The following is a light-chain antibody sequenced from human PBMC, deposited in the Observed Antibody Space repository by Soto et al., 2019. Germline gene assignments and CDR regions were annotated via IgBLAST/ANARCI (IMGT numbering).Light chain of an antibody. CDR1: QSVSTY. V-gene: IGKV3-11*01. Sequence: EIVLTQSPATLSVSPGXRATLSCRASQSVSTYLAWYQQKPGRAPRLLIYDASNRATGIPARFSGSGSGTDFTLTISSLEPEYFAVYSCQHRSNGLSFGGGTKVDSK. CDR2: DAS. J-gene: IGKJ4*01. CDR3: QHRSNGLS.